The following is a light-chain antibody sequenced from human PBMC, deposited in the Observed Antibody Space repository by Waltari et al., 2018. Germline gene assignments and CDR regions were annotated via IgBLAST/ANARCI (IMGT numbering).Light chain of an antibody. CDR2: GAS. V-gene: IGKV3-20*01. CDR3: QHYVRLPVS. Sequence: EIVLTQSPGTLSLSPGERATLSCRASQSVCKFLAWYQKKPGQAPRLLIYGASSRATGIPDRFSGSGFGTDFSLTISRLEPEDFAVYYCQHYVRLPVSFGQGTKVGIK. CDR1: QSVCKF. J-gene: IGKJ1*01.